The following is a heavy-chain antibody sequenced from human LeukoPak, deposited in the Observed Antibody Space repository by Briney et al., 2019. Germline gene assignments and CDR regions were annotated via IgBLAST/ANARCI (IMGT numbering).Heavy chain of an antibody. CDR1: GFTLSSNA. D-gene: IGHD6-19*01. CDR2: ISNSGYST. Sequence: GGSLRLSCAASGFTLSSNAMSWVRQAPGKGLEWVSVISNSGYSTYYADSVKGRFTISRDNSKNTLYLQMNSLRAEDTAVYYCAKDSSVAGTAEYLQYWGQGTLVTVSS. V-gene: IGHV3-23*01. CDR3: AKDSSVAGTAEYLQY. J-gene: IGHJ1*01.